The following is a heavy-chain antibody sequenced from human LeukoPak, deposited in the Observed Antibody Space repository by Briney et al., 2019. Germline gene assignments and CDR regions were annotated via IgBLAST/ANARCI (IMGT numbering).Heavy chain of an antibody. CDR1: GYTFTSYD. CDR2: MNPNSDNT. Sequence: ASVKVSCKASGYTFTSYDINWVRQATGQGLEWMGWMNPNSDNTGYAQKFQGRVTMTRDMSTSTDYMELSSLRSEDTAIYYCARDNSVGDNAWWFDPWGQGTLVTVSS. CDR3: ARDNSVGDNAWWFDP. V-gene: IGHV1-8*01. J-gene: IGHJ5*02. D-gene: IGHD1-26*01.